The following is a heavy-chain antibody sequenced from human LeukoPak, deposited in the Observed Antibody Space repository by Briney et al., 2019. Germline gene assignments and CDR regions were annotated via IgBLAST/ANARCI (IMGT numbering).Heavy chain of an antibody. CDR2: MNPNSGNT. Sequence: ASVKVSCKASGYTFTSYDINWVRQATGQGLEGMGWMNPNSGNTGYAQKFQGRVTMTRNTSISTAYMELSSLRSEDTAVYYCARDLPEVRDAFDIWGQGTMVTVSS. D-gene: IGHD3-10*01. CDR1: GYTFTSYD. V-gene: IGHV1-8*01. J-gene: IGHJ3*02. CDR3: ARDLPEVRDAFDI.